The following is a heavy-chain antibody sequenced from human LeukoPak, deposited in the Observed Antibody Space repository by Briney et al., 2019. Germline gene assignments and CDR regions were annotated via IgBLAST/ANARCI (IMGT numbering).Heavy chain of an antibody. CDR3: AKDNRRHYTSGPNPDSLH. J-gene: IGHJ4*02. D-gene: IGHD6-19*01. V-gene: IGHV3-9*01. Sequence: QAGGSLRLSCAGSGFIFNNYAMHWVRHPPGKGLERVSGISWNSGSIDYADSVKGRFTIPRDNAKNSLYLQMNSLRVEDTAFYYCAKDNRRHYTSGPNPDSLHWGQGALVTVSS. CDR2: ISWNSGSI. CDR1: GFIFNNYA.